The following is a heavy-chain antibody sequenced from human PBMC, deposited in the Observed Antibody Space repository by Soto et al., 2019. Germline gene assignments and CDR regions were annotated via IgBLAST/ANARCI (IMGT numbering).Heavy chain of an antibody. Sequence: SETLSLTCAVYGGSFSGYYWSWIRQPPGKGLEWIGEINHSGSTNYNPSLKSRVTISVDTSKNQFSLKLSSVTAADTAVYYCARIYRLTGKREYFAYCGRGTLVTVSS. CDR2: INHSGST. CDR3: ARIYRLTGKREYFAY. D-gene: IGHD1-20*01. J-gene: IGHJ4*02. CDR1: GGSFSGYY. V-gene: IGHV4-34*01.